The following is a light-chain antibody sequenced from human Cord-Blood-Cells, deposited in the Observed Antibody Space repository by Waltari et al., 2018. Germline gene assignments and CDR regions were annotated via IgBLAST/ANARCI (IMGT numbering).Light chain of an antibody. CDR3: QQYNNWSPYT. CDR2: GAS. V-gene: IGKV3-15*01. CDR1: QSVSSN. J-gene: IGKJ2*01. Sequence: EIVMTQPPATLSVSDEERATLSCRASQSVSSNLSGYQQKHGQAPRLLIYGASTRATGIPARCSGSGSGTEFTLITSSLQSEDFAVSYCQQYNNWSPYTFGQGTKLEIK.